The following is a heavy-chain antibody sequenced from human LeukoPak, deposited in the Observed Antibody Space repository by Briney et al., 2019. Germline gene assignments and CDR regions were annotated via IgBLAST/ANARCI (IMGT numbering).Heavy chain of an antibody. D-gene: IGHD1-26*01. V-gene: IGHV3-23*01. J-gene: IGHJ6*03. CDR1: GFTFSSYA. CDR2: ISGSGGST. Sequence: GGSLRLSCAASGFTFSSYAMSWVRQPPGKGLEWVSAISGSGGSTYYADSVKGRFTISRDNSKNTLYLQMNSLRAEDTAVYYCAKNYRPWEPHGYYYYMDVWGKGTTVTVSS. CDR3: AKNYRPWEPHGYYYYMDV.